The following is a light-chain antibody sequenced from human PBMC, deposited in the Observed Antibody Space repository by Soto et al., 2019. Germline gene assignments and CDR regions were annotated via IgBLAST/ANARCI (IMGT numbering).Light chain of an antibody. CDR1: QTISSW. CDR3: QHYNSYSEA. CDR2: KAS. V-gene: IGKV1-5*03. J-gene: IGKJ1*01. Sequence: DIQMTHSPSTLSGSVGDRVTITCRASQTISSWLAWYQQKPGKAPKLLIYKASTLKSGVPSRFRGSGSGTEFTLTISSLQPDDFATYYCQHYNSYSEAFGQGTKVDIK.